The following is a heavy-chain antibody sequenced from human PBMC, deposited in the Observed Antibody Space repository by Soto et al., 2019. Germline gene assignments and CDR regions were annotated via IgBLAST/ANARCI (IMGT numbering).Heavy chain of an antibody. J-gene: IGHJ5*02. CDR1: GGSFSGYY. CDR2: INHSGST. CDR3: ARVQSELRYNWFDP. V-gene: IGHV4-34*01. D-gene: IGHD1-26*01. Sequence: PSETLSLTCAVYGGSFSGYYWSWIRQPPGKGLEWIGEINHSGSTNYNPSLKSRVTTSVDTSKNQFSLKLSSVTAADTAVYYCARVQSELRYNWFDPWGQGTLVTVSS.